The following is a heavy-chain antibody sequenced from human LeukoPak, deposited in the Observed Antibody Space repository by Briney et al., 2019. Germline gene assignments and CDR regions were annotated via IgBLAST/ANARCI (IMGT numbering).Heavy chain of an antibody. CDR2: IYTSGST. CDR3: ARREDYYDSSGYYYISEYFQH. D-gene: IGHD3-22*01. CDR1: GGSISSYY. J-gene: IGHJ1*01. Sequence: PSETLSLTCTVSGGSISSYYWSWIRQPAGKGLEWIGRIYTSGSTNYNPSLKSRVTMSVDTSKNQFSLNLSSVTAADTAVYYCARREDYYDSSGYYYISEYFQHWGQGTLVTVSS. V-gene: IGHV4-4*07.